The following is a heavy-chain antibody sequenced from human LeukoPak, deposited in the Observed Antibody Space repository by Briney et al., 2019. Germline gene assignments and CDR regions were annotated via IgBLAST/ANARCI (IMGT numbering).Heavy chain of an antibody. D-gene: IGHD3-9*01. CDR2: IYYSGST. J-gene: IGHJ4*02. V-gene: IGHV4-59*08. CDR3: ARRGDILTDYAFDY. Sequence: SETLSLTCTVSGGSISSYYWIWIRQPPGKGLEWIGYIYYSGSTSYNPSLKSRVTISVDTSKNQFSLRLSSVTAADTAVYYCARRGDILTDYAFDYWGQGTLVTVSS. CDR1: GGSISSYY.